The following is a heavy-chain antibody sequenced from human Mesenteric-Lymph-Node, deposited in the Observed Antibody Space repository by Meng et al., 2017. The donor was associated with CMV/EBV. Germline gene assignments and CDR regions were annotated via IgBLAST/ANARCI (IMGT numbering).Heavy chain of an antibody. V-gene: IGHV3-7*01. Sequence: GESLKISCGASGFTFSNYWMSWVRQAPGKGLEWVANIKQDGSERYYVDSVKGRFTLSRDNAKNSLYLQMNSLRVDDTAVYYCARDYNFWSGHSGIDVWGHGTTVTVSS. J-gene: IGHJ6*02. D-gene: IGHD3-3*01. CDR1: GFTFSNYW. CDR2: IKQDGSER. CDR3: ARDYNFWSGHSGIDV.